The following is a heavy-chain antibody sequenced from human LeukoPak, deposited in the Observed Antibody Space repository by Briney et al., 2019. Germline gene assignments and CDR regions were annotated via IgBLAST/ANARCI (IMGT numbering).Heavy chain of an antibody. CDR3: AKDNTAMVFRDAFDI. CDR2: IWYDGSNK. Sequence: TGGSLGLSCAASGFTFSSYGMHWVRQAPGKGLEWVAVIWYDGSNKYYADSVKGRFTISRDNSKNTLYLQMNSLRAEDTAVYYCAKDNTAMVFRDAFDIWGQGTMVTVSS. J-gene: IGHJ3*02. D-gene: IGHD5-18*01. CDR1: GFTFSSYG. V-gene: IGHV3-33*06.